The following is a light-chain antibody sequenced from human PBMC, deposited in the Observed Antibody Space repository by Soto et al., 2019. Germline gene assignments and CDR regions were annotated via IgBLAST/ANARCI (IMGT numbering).Light chain of an antibody. CDR3: QSYDSSLSGYV. V-gene: IGLV1-40*01. Sequence: HCVLKPAPSVYGAPRGRVTISCTGSSSNIGAGYDVHWYQQLPGTAPKLLIYGNSNRPSGVPDRFSGSKSGTSASLAITGLQAEDEADYYCQSYDSSLSGYVFGTGTKVTVL. CDR2: GNS. J-gene: IGLJ1*01. CDR1: SSNIGAGYD.